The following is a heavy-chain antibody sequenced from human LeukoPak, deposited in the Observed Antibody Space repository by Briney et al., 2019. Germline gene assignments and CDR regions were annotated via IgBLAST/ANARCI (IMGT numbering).Heavy chain of an antibody. CDR2: INHSGST. V-gene: IGHV4-34*01. CDR1: GGSFSGYY. J-gene: IGHJ6*03. Sequence: PSETLSLTCAVYGGSFSGYYWSWIRQPPGKGLEWIGEINHSGSTNYNPPLKSRVTISVDTSKNQFSLKLSSVTAEDTAVYYCARDEIVATTKANYYYYMDVWGKGTTVTISS. CDR3: ARDEIVATTKANYYYYMDV. D-gene: IGHD5-12*01.